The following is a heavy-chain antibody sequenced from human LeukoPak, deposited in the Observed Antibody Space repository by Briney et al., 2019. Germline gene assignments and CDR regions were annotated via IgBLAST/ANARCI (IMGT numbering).Heavy chain of an antibody. CDR2: IYYSGST. Sequence: PSETLSLTCTVSGGSISSYYWSWIRQPPGKGLEWIGYIYYSGSTNYNPSLKSRVSISIDTSKKQFSLKLNSVTAADTAVYYCARDLSLDVWGQGTLVTVSS. CDR3: ARDLSLDV. CDR1: GGSISSYY. J-gene: IGHJ4*02. V-gene: IGHV4-59*01. D-gene: IGHD2-2*03.